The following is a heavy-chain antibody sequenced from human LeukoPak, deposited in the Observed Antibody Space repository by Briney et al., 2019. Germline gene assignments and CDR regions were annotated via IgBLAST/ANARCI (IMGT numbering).Heavy chain of an antibody. CDR3: ARGHCSGGSCSPGGDY. Sequence: GGSLTLSCAASGFTFSSYSMNWVRQAPGKGLEGVSSISSSSRYIYYADSVKGRFTISRDNAKNSLYLQMNSLRAEDTAVHYCARGHCSGGSCSPGGDYWGQGTVVTVSS. CDR2: ISSSSRYI. D-gene: IGHD2-15*01. CDR1: GFTFSSYS. J-gene: IGHJ4*02. V-gene: IGHV3-21*01.